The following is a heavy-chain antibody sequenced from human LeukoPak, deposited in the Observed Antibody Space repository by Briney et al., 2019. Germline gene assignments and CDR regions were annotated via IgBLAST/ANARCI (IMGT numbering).Heavy chain of an antibody. CDR3: ARWYYDFWSGYYNYPGGLAY. CDR1: GYTFTGHY. V-gene: IGHV1-2*02. Sequence: ASVKVSCKASGYTFTGHYMHWVRQAPGQGLEWMGWINPNSGGTNYAQKFQGRVTMTRDTSISTAYMELSRLRSDDTAVYYCARWYYDFWSGYYNYPGGLAYWGQGTLVTVSS. D-gene: IGHD3-3*01. CDR2: INPNSGGT. J-gene: IGHJ4*02.